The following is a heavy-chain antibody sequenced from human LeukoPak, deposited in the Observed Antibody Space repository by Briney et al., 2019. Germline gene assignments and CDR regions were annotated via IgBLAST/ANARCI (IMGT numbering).Heavy chain of an antibody. V-gene: IGHV1-18*01. D-gene: IGHD3-22*01. CDR2: ISAYNGNT. J-gene: IGHJ4*02. CDR3: ARDRGDKYYYDSSGFD. Sequence: GASVKVSCKASGYTFTSYGISWVRQAPGQGLEWMGWISAYNGNTNYAQKLQGRVTMTRNTSISTAYMGLSSLRSEDTAVYYCARDRGDKYYYDSSGFDWGQGTLVTVSS. CDR1: GYTFTSYG.